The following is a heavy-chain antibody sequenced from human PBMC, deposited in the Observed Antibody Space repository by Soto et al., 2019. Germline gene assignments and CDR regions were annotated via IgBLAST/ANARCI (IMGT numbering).Heavy chain of an antibody. CDR1: GGSISSGGYY. CDR3: ARSPHVLPYGMDV. CDR2: IYYSGST. V-gene: IGHV4-31*03. Sequence: QVQLQESGPGLVKPSQTLSLTCTVSGGSISSGGYYWSWIRQHPGKGLEWIGYIYYSGSTYYNPSLRSRVSISVDTSKNQFSLKLSSVTAADTAVYYCARSPHVLPYGMDVWGQGTTVTVSS. D-gene: IGHD6-6*01. J-gene: IGHJ6*02.